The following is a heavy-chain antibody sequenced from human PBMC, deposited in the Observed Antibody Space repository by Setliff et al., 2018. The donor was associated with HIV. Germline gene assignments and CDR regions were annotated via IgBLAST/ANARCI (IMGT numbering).Heavy chain of an antibody. CDR3: ARPQHLADDIFNF. CDR2: INTDNANT. D-gene: IGHD3-9*01. V-gene: IGHV1-3*04. J-gene: IGHJ4*03. Sequence: ASVKVSCKASGYTFTTYTIHWVRQAPGQGLEWMGRINTDNANTEYSQKFQGRVAITRDTSASTAYMELSSLRSEDTAVYFCARPQHLADDIFNFWGQGTLVTVSS. CDR1: GYTFTTYT.